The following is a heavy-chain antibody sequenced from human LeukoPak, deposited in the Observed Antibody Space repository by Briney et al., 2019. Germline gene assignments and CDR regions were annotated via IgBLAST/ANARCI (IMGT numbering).Heavy chain of an antibody. CDR3: AKTFPYGTTWFGFCDY. V-gene: IGHV3-23*01. D-gene: IGHD3-10*01. J-gene: IGHJ4*02. CDR1: GFTFSRYA. Sequence: PGGSLRLSCAASGFTFSRYAMSWVRQAPGKGLEWVSVISGSGGSTYYADSVKGRFTISRDNSKNTLYLQMNSLRAEDTAVYYCAKTFPYGTTWFGFCDYWGQGALVTVSS. CDR2: ISGSGGST.